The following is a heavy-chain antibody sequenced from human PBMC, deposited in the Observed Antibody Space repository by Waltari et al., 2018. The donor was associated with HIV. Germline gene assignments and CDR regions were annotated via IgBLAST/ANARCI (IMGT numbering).Heavy chain of an antibody. Sequence: EVPLVESGGGLVQPGGSLILPSSASGVPSRIYCTSWVGQAPGKGLEWVANIKQDGSEKYYVDSVKGRFTISRDNAKNSLYLQMNSLRAEDTAVYYCARDRHYDILTGSYFDYWGQGTLVTVSS. V-gene: IGHV3-7*01. CDR1: GVPSRIYC. CDR2: IKQDGSEK. CDR3: ARDRHYDILTGSYFDY. D-gene: IGHD3-9*01. J-gene: IGHJ4*02.